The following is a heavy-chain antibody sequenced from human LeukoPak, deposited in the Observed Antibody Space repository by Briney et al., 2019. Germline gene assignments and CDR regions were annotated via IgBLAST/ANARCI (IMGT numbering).Heavy chain of an antibody. CDR3: ARDREFGYSYGTYNWFDP. CDR2: INTNTGNP. J-gene: IGHJ5*02. Sequence: GASVKVSCKASGYTFTSYAMNWVRQAPGQGLEWMGWINTNTGNPTSAQGFTGRFVFSLDTSVSTAYLQISSLKAEDTAVYYCARDREFGYSYGTYNWFDPWGQGTLVTVSS. D-gene: IGHD5-18*01. V-gene: IGHV7-4-1*02. CDR1: GYTFTSYA.